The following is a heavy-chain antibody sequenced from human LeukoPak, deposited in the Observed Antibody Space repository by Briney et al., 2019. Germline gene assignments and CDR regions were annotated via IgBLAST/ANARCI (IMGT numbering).Heavy chain of an antibody. V-gene: IGHV3-23*01. CDR3: AKRAVVIRGILVIGYHQEAYHYDF. CDR1: GISLSNYA. D-gene: IGHD3-10*01. J-gene: IGHJ4*02. Sequence: GGSLRLSCVVSGISLSNYAMTWVRQAPGKGLEWVSYISERSGSTTYADSVKGRFTISRDTSLNTLYLQMNNLRGEDTAVYFWAKRAVVIRGILVIGYHQEAYHYDFWGQGVLVTVSS. CDR2: ISERSGST.